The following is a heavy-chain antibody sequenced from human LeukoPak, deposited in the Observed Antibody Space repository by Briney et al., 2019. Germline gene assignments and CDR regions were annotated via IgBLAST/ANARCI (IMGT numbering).Heavy chain of an antibody. Sequence: GASVKVSCKASGYTFTGYYMHWVRQAPGQGLEWMGWINPNSGGTNYAQKFQGRVTMTRDTSISTAYMELSRLRSDDTAVCYCARSCIAAAGTDVCADYWGQGTLVTVSS. CDR1: GYTFTGYY. CDR3: ARSCIAAAGTDVCADY. J-gene: IGHJ4*02. V-gene: IGHV1-2*02. CDR2: INPNSGGT. D-gene: IGHD6-13*01.